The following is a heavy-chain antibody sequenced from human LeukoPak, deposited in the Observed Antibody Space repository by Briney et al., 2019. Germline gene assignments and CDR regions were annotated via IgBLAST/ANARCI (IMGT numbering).Heavy chain of an antibody. J-gene: IGHJ2*01. D-gene: IGHD3-10*01. CDR2: ISGSGGSP. V-gene: IGHV3-23*01. CDR3: AKDKATMVRGVIKGYFDL. CDR1: GFTFSSYA. Sequence: GGPLRLSCAASGFTFSSYAMSWVRQAPGKGLEWVSAISGSGGSPYYADSVKGRFTISRDNTNNTLYLQMNSLRAEDTAVYYCAKDKATMVRGVIKGYFDLWGRGTLVTVSS.